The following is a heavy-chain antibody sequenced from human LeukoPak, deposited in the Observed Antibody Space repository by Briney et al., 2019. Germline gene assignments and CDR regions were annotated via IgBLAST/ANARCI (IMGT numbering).Heavy chain of an antibody. V-gene: IGHV3-74*01. J-gene: IGHJ4*02. CDR3: ARNGYNGAFDY. Sequence: GGSLRLSCAASGFTVSSCWMHWVRQAPGKGLVWVSHITNDGSSTSYADSVKGRFTISRDNAKNTLYLQLNSLRAEDTAVYYCARNGYNGAFDYWGQGTLVTVSS. D-gene: IGHD5-24*01. CDR1: GFTVSSCW. CDR2: ITNDGSST.